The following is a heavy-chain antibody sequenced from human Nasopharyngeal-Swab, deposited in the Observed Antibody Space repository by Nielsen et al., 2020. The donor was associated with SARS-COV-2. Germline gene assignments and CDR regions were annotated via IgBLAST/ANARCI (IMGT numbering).Heavy chain of an antibody. J-gene: IGHJ5*02. Sequence: SETLSLTCTVSGGPISSYCWSWIRQPPGKGLEWIGYIYYSGSTNYNPSLKSRVTISVDTSKNQFSLKLSSVTAADTAVYYCARGGWGNWFDPWGQGTLVTVSS. D-gene: IGHD3-16*01. V-gene: IGHV4-59*01. CDR1: GGPISSYC. CDR2: IYYSGST. CDR3: ARGGWGNWFDP.